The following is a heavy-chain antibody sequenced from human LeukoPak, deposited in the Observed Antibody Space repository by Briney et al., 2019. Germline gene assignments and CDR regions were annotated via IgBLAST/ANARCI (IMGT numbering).Heavy chain of an antibody. CDR1: GYTLTGYY. J-gene: IGHJ5*02. V-gene: IGHV1-2*02. CDR2: INPNSGGT. D-gene: IGHD6-6*01. Sequence: ASVKVSCKASGYTLTGYYIHWVRQAPGQGLEWLGWINPNSGGTNYAQKFQGRVTVTRDASISTAYMELSRLRPDDTAVYYCARGNPYSSSSAWFDPWGQGTLVTVSS. CDR3: ARGNPYSSSSAWFDP.